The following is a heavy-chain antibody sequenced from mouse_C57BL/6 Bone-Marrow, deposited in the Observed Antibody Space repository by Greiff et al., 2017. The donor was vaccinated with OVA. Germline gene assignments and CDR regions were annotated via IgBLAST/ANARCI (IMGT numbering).Heavy chain of an antibody. CDR1: GYTFTSYW. J-gene: IGHJ4*01. Sequence: QVQLQQPGAELVRPGSSVKLSCKASGYTFTSYWMDWVKQRPGQGLEWIGNIYPSDSETHYNQKFKDKATLTVDKSSSTAYMQLSSLTAEDSAVYYCARCRLFFLLRDYWGQGTSVTVSS. CDR3: ARCRLFFLLRDY. D-gene: IGHD6-2*01. CDR2: IYPSDSET. V-gene: IGHV1-61*01.